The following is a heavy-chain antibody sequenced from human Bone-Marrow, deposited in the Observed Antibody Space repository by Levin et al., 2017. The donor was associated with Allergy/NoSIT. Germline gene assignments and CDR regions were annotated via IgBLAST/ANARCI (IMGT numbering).Heavy chain of an antibody. Sequence: SETLSLTCTVSGGSIDSSSSYWGWIRQSPGKGLEWIGNVYYSGTTDCNPSLKSRVTILLGTSKNQFSMKLSSVTAADTAVYYCARPYGNAFDVWGQGTMVTVS. V-gene: IGHV4-39*01. CDR2: VYYSGTT. J-gene: IGHJ3*01. D-gene: IGHD3-10*01. CDR1: GGSIDSSSSY. CDR3: ARPYGNAFDV.